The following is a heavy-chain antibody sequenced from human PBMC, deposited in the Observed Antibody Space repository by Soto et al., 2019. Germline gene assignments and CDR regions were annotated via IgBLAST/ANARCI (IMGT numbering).Heavy chain of an antibody. J-gene: IGHJ3*02. CDR1: GGSVRSGSYY. CDR3: ARDAGDYGAAFDI. Sequence: SETLSLTCTVSGGSVRSGSYYWSWIRQPPRKGLEWIGYIYYSGSTNYNPSLKSRVTISVDTSKNQFSLKLSSVTAADTAVYYCARDAGDYGAAFDIWGQGTMVT. D-gene: IGHD4-17*01. CDR2: IYYSGST. V-gene: IGHV4-61*01.